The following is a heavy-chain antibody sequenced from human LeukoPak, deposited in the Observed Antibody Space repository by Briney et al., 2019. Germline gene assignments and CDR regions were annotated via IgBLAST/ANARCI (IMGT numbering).Heavy chain of an antibody. V-gene: IGHV4-61*02. CDR1: GRSVSCGSYY. CDR2: IYTSGST. CDR3: ARSHYILTGYWTYYYYYMDV. D-gene: IGHD3-9*01. Sequence: SETLSLTCSVPGRSVSCGSYYWSWIRQPAGKGLEWLGRIYTSGSTNYNPSLKSRVTISVDTSKNQFSLQLSSVTAAGTAVYYCARSHYILTGYWTYYYYYMDVWGKGTTVTISS. J-gene: IGHJ6*03.